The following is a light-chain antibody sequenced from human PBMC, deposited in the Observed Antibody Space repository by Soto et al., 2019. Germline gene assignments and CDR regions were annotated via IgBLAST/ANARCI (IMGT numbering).Light chain of an antibody. CDR2: DVS. CDR3: CSYAGSYTVV. Sequence: QSALTQPRSVSGSPGQSVTISCTGTSSDVGGYNYVSWYQQHPGKAPKLMIYDVSKRPSGVPDRFSGYKSGNTASLTISGLQAEDEDDDYCCSYAGSYTVVFGGGTKLTVL. J-gene: IGLJ2*01. V-gene: IGLV2-11*01. CDR1: SSDVGGYNY.